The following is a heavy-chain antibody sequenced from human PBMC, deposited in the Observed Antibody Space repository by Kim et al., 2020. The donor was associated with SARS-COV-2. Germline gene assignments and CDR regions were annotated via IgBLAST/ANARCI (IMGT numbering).Heavy chain of an antibody. V-gene: IGHV3-49*03. D-gene: IGHD3-10*01. Sequence: GGSLRLSCSASGFTFSDYAMSWFRQAPGKGLEWLGFVRNKAYGATTQYAASVRGRLTISRDDSEGIAYLHMSSPKTEDTAVYYCTSGGGSGRYFFDYCG. J-gene: IGHJ4*01. CDR3: TSGGGSGRYFFDY. CDR1: GFTFSDYA. CDR2: VRNKAYGATT.